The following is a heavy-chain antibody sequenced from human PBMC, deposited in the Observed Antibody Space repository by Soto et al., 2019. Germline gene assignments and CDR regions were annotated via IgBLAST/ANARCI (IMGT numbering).Heavy chain of an antibody. J-gene: IGHJ3*02. D-gene: IGHD3-3*01. V-gene: IGHV1-2*02. CDR1: GYPVTAYY. CDR2: INPATGAA. CDR3: ARGGGVGVAGSAAFDM. Sequence: QLHLVQSGAVVKKPGASVTVSCSASGYPVTAYYMHWVRQAPGRGLEWMGGINPATGAAKYTQTFQGRVTMTRDTSPGTGLMELSGLTSEDTAGFYCARGGGVGVAGSAAFDMWGQGTLVTVSS.